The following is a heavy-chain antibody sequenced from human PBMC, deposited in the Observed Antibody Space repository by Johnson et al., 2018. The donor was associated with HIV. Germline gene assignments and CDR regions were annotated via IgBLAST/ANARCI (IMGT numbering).Heavy chain of an antibody. V-gene: IGHV3-30*04. CDR1: GFTFSSYA. Sequence: QVQLVESGGGLVQPGGSLRLSCAASGFTFSSYAMHWVRQAPGKGLEWVAVISYDGSNKYYADSVKGRFTISRDNAKNSLYLQMNSLRAEDTAVYYCAKSIAAAGTNAFDIWGQGTMVTVSS. D-gene: IGHD6-13*01. CDR3: AKSIAAAGTNAFDI. J-gene: IGHJ3*02. CDR2: ISYDGSNK.